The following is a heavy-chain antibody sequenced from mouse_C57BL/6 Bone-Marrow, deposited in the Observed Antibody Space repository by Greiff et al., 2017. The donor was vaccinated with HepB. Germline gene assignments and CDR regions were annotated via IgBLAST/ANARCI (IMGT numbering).Heavy chain of an antibody. Sequence: EVMLVESGGGLVQPGGSLKLSCAASGFTFSDYYMYWVRQTPEKRLGWVAYISNGGGSTYYPDTVKGRFTISRDNAKNTLYLQMSRLKSEDTAMYYCARLLWFDYYAMDYWGQGTSVTVSS. CDR2: ISNGGGST. CDR1: GFTFSDYY. V-gene: IGHV5-12*01. D-gene: IGHD2-2*01. J-gene: IGHJ4*01. CDR3: ARLLWFDYYAMDY.